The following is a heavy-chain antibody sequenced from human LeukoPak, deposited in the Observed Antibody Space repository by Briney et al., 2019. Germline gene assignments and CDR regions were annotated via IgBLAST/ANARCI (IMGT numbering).Heavy chain of an antibody. CDR1: GYTFTGYY. J-gene: IGHJ5*02. V-gene: IGHV1-2*02. CDR2: INPNSGGT. Sequence: ASVKVSCKASGYTFTGYYMHWVRQAPGQGLEWKGLINPNSGGTNYAQKFQGRVTMTRDTSISTAYMELSRLRSDDTAVYYCARPPSHDYRPEGWFDPWGQGTLVTVSS. D-gene: IGHD4-11*01. CDR3: ARPPSHDYRPEGWFDP.